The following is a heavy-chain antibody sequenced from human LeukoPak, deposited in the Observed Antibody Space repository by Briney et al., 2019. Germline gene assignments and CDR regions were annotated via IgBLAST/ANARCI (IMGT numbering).Heavy chain of an antibody. Sequence: LRLSCAASGFTFDDYAMHWVRQAPGKGLEWVSGISWNSGSIGYADSVKGRFTISRDNAKNSLYLQMNSLRAEDTALYYCAKGEDDILTGRTPFDPWGQGTLVTVSS. CDR3: AKGEDDILTGRTPFDP. CDR1: GFTFDDYA. J-gene: IGHJ5*02. D-gene: IGHD3-9*01. V-gene: IGHV3-9*01. CDR2: ISWNSGSI.